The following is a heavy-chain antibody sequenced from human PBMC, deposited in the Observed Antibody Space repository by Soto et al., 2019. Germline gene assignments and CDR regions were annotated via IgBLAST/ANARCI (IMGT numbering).Heavy chain of an antibody. Sequence: GGSLRLSCAASGFTFSSYAMSWVRQAPGKGLEWVSAISGSGGSTYYADSVKGRFTTSRDNSKNTLYLQMNSLRAEDTAVYYCAKGVEMATIFVSDYWGQGTLVTVPQ. CDR1: GFTFSSYA. V-gene: IGHV3-23*01. D-gene: IGHD5-12*01. CDR3: AKGVEMATIFVSDY. CDR2: ISGSGGST. J-gene: IGHJ4*02.